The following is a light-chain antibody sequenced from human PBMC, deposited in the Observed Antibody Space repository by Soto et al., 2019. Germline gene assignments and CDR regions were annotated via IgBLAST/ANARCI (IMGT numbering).Light chain of an antibody. Sequence: QSALTQPASVSGSPGQSITTSCTGTSRDVDAYNYVSWYQQYPGKAPKLMIYEVSNRPSGVSNRFSGSKSGNTASLTISGLQAEDEADYYCSSYTSSSTYVFGTGTKVTVL. J-gene: IGLJ1*01. V-gene: IGLV2-14*01. CDR1: SRDVDAYNY. CDR3: SSYTSSSTYV. CDR2: EVS.